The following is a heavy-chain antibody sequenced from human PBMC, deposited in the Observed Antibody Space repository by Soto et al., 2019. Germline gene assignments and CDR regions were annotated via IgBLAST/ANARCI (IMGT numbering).Heavy chain of an antibody. CDR2: ISSSSSYI. Sequence: EVQLVESGGGLVKPGGSLRLSCAASGFTFSSYSMNWVRQAPGKGLEWVSSISSSSSYIYYADSVKGRFTISRDNAKNSLYLQMNSLRAEDTAVYYCARDAVPYSHYGGGMDVWGQGTTVTVSS. CDR3: ARDAVPYSHYGGGMDV. J-gene: IGHJ6*02. CDR1: GFTFSSYS. D-gene: IGHD3-10*01. V-gene: IGHV3-21*01.